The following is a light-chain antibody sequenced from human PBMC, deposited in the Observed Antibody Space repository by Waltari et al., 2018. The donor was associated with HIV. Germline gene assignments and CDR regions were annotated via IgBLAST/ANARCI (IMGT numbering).Light chain of an antibody. J-gene: IGLJ1*01. V-gene: IGLV2-14*03. CDR2: DVN. CDR3: ASYTVNSTGV. CDR1: ASAIGRYNY. Sequence: QSALSPPASVSASPGQSVAISCSGSASAIGRYNYVSWYQQHPDKTPRLILFDVNNRPSGISDRFSGSKSGTTASLTISTVETDDEADYYCASYTVNSTGVFGSGTKLTVL.